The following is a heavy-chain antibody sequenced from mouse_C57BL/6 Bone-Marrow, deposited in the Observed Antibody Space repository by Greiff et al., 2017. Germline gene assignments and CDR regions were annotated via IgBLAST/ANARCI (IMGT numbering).Heavy chain of an antibody. CDR1: GYTFTDYE. D-gene: IGHD1-1*01. Sequence: GRELVRPGASVTLSCKASGYTFTDYEMHWVKPTPVHGLEWIGAIDPETGGTAYYQKFKCKATLTADESSSTAYMELRSLTSEDAAVDYCTRRSTTVEAGDYWGQGTTLTVSS. J-gene: IGHJ2*01. CDR3: TRRSTTVEAGDY. V-gene: IGHV1-15*01. CDR2: IDPETGGT.